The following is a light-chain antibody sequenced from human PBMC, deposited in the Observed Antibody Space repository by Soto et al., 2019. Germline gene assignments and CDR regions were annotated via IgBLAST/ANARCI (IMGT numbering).Light chain of an antibody. V-gene: IGKV1-5*03. CDR3: HLYNTYSPT. CDR2: KAS. Sequence: DIQLTQSPSTLSASVEDRVIITCRASQTIDTWLAWYQERPGKATRLLIYKASTLERGVPSRFSGSVSGTEFTLTISNLQPEDFATYYCHLYNTYSPTLGQGTKLEI. CDR1: QTIDTW. J-gene: IGKJ2*01.